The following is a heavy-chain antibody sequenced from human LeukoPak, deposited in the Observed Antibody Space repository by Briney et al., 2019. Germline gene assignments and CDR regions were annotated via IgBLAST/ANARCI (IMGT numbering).Heavy chain of an antibody. CDR3: AKKGRMMLGFERGGDAFDM. J-gene: IGHJ3*02. V-gene: IGHV3-23*01. CDR2: ISASTGGT. CDR1: GFTFSDYY. D-gene: IGHD4/OR15-4a*01. Sequence: GGSLRLSCAASGFTFSDYYMSWVRQAPGKGLEWVSVISASTGGTYYADSVKGRFTISRDNSKNMLYLQMNSLRVEDTAVYYCAKKGRMMLGFERGGDAFDMWGQGTMVIVSS.